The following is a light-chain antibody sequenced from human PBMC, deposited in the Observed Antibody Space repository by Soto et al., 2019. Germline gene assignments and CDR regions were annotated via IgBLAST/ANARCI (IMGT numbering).Light chain of an antibody. CDR2: DVS. CDR3: SSYACIHIV. J-gene: IGLJ1*01. V-gene: IGLV2-8*01. Sequence: QCVLTKPPSASGAPGQSVTISCTGTSSDVGNYDYVSRYQQHPGKAPKLMIYDVSKRPSGVPDRFSGSKSGNTASLTVSGLQAEDEADYYCSSYACIHIVFGTGTKVTVL. CDR1: SSDVGNYDY.